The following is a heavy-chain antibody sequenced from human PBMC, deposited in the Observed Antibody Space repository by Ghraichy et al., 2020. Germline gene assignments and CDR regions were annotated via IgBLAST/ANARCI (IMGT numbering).Heavy chain of an antibody. CDR2: IKEDRSEN. V-gene: IGHV3-7*03. Sequence: GGSLRLSCAASGFTFGSYWMGWVLQAPGKGLEWVANIKEDRSENHYVDSVKGRCTISRDNAENSLYLQMNSLRVEDTAVYYCARGSYPFNYWGQGTLVTVSS. CDR3: ARGSYPFNY. D-gene: IGHD1-26*01. CDR1: GFTFGSYW. J-gene: IGHJ4*02.